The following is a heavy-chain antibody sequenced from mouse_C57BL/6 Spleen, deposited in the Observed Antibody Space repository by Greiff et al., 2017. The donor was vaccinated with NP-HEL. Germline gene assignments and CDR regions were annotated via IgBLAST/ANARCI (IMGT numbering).Heavy chain of an antibody. CDR1: GFTFSDYG. CDR2: ISNLAYSI. V-gene: IGHV5-15*01. J-gene: IGHJ1*03. Sequence: EVQLVESGGGLVQPGGSLKLSCAASGFTFSDYGMAWVRQAPRKGPEWVAFISNLAYSIYYADTVTGPFTISRENAKNTLYLEMSSLRSEDTAMYYCARHDYYGSSYGYFDVWGTGTTVTVSS. D-gene: IGHD1-1*01. CDR3: ARHDYYGSSYGYFDV.